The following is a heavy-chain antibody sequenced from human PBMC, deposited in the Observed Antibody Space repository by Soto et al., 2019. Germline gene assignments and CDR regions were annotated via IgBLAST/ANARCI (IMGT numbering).Heavy chain of an antibody. D-gene: IGHD3-22*01. Sequence: SETLSLTCTVSGGSISSGYWSWIRQPPGKGLEWVGYVYNNGGTKYNPSLKSRVTISVDTSNNQFSLKLTSVTAADTAVYYCARGYYYDTSGYYSAFDIWGQGTMVTVSS. CDR3: ARGYYYDTSGYYSAFDI. CDR2: VYNNGGT. V-gene: IGHV4-59*01. CDR1: GGSISSGY. J-gene: IGHJ3*02.